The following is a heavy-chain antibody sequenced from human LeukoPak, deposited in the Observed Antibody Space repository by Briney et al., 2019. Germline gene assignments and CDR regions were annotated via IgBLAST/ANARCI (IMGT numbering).Heavy chain of an antibody. D-gene: IGHD2-2*01. Sequence: GRSLRLSCAASGFTFSSYGMHWVRQAPGKGLEWVAVIWYDGSNKYYADSVKGRFTISRDNSKNTLYLQMNSLRAEDTAVYYCANGAVRGYCSSTSCYPFDYWGQGTLVTVSS. CDR1: GFTFSSYG. V-gene: IGHV3-33*08. CDR3: ANGAVRGYCSSTSCYPFDY. J-gene: IGHJ4*02. CDR2: IWYDGSNK.